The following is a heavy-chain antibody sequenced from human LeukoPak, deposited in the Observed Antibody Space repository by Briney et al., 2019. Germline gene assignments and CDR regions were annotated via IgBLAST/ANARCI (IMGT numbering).Heavy chain of an antibody. V-gene: IGHV4-39*01. CDR2: IYYSGST. J-gene: IGHJ4*02. D-gene: IGHD1-26*01. Sequence: SETLSLTCTVYGGSISSSGYYWGWIRQPPGKGLEWIGSIYYSGSTYYNPSLKSRVTISVDTSKNQFSLRLNSVTAADTAMYYCVKSGGYGLIDYWGQGTLVTVSS. CDR3: VKSGGYGLIDY. CDR1: GGSISSSGYY.